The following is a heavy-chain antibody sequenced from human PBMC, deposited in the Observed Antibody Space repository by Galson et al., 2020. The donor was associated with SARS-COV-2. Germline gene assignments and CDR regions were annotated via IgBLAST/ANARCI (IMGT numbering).Heavy chain of an antibody. Sequence: SETLSLTCTVSGGSISSSSYHWGWIRQPPGKVLEWIVSNYYSGSTYYNPSLKSRVTISVDTSKNQFPLKLSSVTAADTGVYYCARSYNWNDPFDYWGQGTLVTVSS. CDR3: ARSYNWNDPFDY. CDR1: GGSISSSSYH. D-gene: IGHD1-1*01. J-gene: IGHJ4*02. V-gene: IGHV4-39*01. CDR2: NYYSGST.